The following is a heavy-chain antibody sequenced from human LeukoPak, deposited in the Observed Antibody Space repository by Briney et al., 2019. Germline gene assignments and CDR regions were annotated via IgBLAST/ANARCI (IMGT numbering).Heavy chain of an antibody. V-gene: IGHV3-23*01. D-gene: IGHD5-24*01. Sequence: GGSLRLSCAASGFTFSSYAMSWVRQAPGKGLEWVSAISGSGGSTYYADSVKGRFTISRDNSKNTLYLQMSSLRAEDTAVYYCARGIRDGYKKGYYFDYWGQGTLVTVSS. CDR2: ISGSGGST. J-gene: IGHJ4*02. CDR3: ARGIRDGYKKGYYFDY. CDR1: GFTFSSYA.